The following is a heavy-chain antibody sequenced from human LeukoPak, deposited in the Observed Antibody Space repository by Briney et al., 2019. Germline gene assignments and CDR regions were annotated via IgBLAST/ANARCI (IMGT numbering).Heavy chain of an antibody. D-gene: IGHD2-2*01. CDR1: GGSISSGSYY. CDR2: IYTSGST. Sequence: KSSQTLSLTCTVSGGSISSGSYYWSWIRQPAGKGLEWIGRIYTSGSTNYNPSLKSRVTISVDTSKNQFSLKLSSVTAADTAVYYCARDDIVVVPAARPPTHYGMDVWGQGTTVTVS. CDR3: ARDDIVVVPAARPPTHYGMDV. V-gene: IGHV4-61*02. J-gene: IGHJ6*02.